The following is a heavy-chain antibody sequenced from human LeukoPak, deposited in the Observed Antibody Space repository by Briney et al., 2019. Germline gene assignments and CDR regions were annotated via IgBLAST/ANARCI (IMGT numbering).Heavy chain of an antibody. CDR3: ARVRSGIGDY. CDR2: INPNSGGT. J-gene: IGHJ4*02. Sequence: ASVKVSCKASGYTFTGYYMHWLQQAPGKGLEWMGWINPNSGGTNYAQKFQGRVTMTRDTSISTAYMELSRLRSDDTAVYYCARVRSGIGDYWGQGTLVTVSS. CDR1: GYTFTGYY. D-gene: IGHD1-26*01. V-gene: IGHV1-2*02.